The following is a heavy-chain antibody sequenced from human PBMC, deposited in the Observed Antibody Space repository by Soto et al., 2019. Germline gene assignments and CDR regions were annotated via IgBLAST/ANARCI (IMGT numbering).Heavy chain of an antibody. V-gene: IGHV3-43*01. J-gene: IGHJ5*01. D-gene: IGHD2-15*01. CDR3: AKEGNGGSSLDS. Sequence: LRLSCEASGFKFDDYMMHWVRQAPGKGLEWISLISWDGGSIDYADSIKGRFTVSRDNSKTSLYLHMDSLTSDDTAFYFCAKEGNGGSSLDSWGQGTLVTVSS. CDR1: GFKFDDYM. CDR2: ISWDGGSI.